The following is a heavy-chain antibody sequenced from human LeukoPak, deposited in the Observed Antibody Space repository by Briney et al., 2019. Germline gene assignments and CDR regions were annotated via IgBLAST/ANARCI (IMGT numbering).Heavy chain of an antibody. CDR3: AKDHPSSQRGIDY. V-gene: IGHV3-21*01. D-gene: IGHD2-2*01. J-gene: IGHJ4*02. Sequence: GGSLRLSCAASGFTFSSYSMNWVRQAPGKGLEWVSFISSSSSYIYYADSVKGRFTISRDNAKNSLYLQMNSLRAEDTAVYYCAKDHPSSQRGIDYWGQGTLVTVSS. CDR2: ISSSSSYI. CDR1: GFTFSSYS.